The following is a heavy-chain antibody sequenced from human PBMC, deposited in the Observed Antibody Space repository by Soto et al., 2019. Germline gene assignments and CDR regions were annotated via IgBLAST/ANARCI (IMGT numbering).Heavy chain of an antibody. V-gene: IGHV1-3*01. Sequence: QVQLVQSGAEGKKPGASVKVSCKASGYTFTSYAIHWVRQAPGQRLEWMGWINAGNGNTKYSQKSQGRVTISRDTSASTAYMELSRLRSEDTAVYYCARGDYYDIHDYWGPGTLVTVS. CDR2: INAGNGNT. CDR1: GYTFTSYA. CDR3: ARGDYYDIHDY. J-gene: IGHJ4*02. D-gene: IGHD3-22*01.